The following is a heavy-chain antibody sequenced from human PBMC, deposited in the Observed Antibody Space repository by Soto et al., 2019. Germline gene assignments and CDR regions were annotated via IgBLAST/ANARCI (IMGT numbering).Heavy chain of an antibody. CDR1: GYPFSDNQ. CDR3: ARKHSLDYIRWGLDP. J-gene: IGHJ5*02. V-gene: IGHV1-2*02. Sequence: ASVKVSCKASGYPFSDNQIHWLRRAPGQGLEWMGRINPKSDDTNYAQKFQGRVTMTRDTSIDTAYLELTGLTSDDTATYYCARKHSLDYIRWGLDPWGQGTLVTAPQ. CDR2: INPKSDDT. D-gene: IGHD4-4*01.